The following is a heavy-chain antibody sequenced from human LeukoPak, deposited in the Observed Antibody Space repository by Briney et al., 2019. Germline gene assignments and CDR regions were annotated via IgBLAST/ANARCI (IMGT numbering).Heavy chain of an antibody. CDR2: INPSGGST. D-gene: IGHD3-22*01. V-gene: IGHV1-46*01. CDR1: GYTFTSYY. J-gene: IGHJ4*02. CDR3: ARNKWNYYDSSGYYFFGY. Sequence: ASVKVSCKASGYTFTSYYMHWVRQAPGQGLEWMGIINPSGGSTSYAQKFQGRVTMTRDTSTSTVYMELSSLRSEDTAVYYCARNKWNYYDSSGYYFFGYWGQGTLVTVSS.